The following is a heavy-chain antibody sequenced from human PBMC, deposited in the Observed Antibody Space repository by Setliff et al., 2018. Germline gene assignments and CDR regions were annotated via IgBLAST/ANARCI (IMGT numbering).Heavy chain of an antibody. CDR2: ISITSRHYT. V-gene: IGHV3-11*06. J-gene: IGHJ6*03. CDR3: AKLVWLTTWYYMDV. D-gene: IGHD5-18*01. Sequence: GGSLRLSCVASGFTFSDYYMSWIRQAPGKGLEHVSFISITSRHYTNYADSVKGRFTITSDNAKTSLYLQMNGLRAEDTGVYYCAKLVWLTTWYYMDVWGKGTTVTVSS. CDR1: GFTFSDYY.